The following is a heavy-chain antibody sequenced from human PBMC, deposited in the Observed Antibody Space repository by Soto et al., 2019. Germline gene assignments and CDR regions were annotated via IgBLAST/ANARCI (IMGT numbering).Heavy chain of an antibody. J-gene: IGHJ4*02. CDR2: IYYSGST. Sequence: QLQLQESGPGLVKPSETLSLTCTVSGGSISSSSYYWGWIRQPPGKGLEWIGSIYYSGSTYYNPSLKSRVTISVDTSKNQFSLKLSSVTAADTAVYYCARHTGGYCSGGSCYPGFYFDYWGQGTLVTVSS. CDR1: GGSISSSSYY. CDR3: ARHTGGYCSGGSCYPGFYFDY. D-gene: IGHD2-15*01. V-gene: IGHV4-39*01.